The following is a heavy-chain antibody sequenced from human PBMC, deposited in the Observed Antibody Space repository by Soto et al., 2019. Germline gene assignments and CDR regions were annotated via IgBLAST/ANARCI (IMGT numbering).Heavy chain of an antibody. CDR1: GGSISSYY. J-gene: IGHJ6*02. D-gene: IGHD6-13*01. CDR2: IYTSGST. V-gene: IGHV4-4*07. CDR3: ARDSEVGAAAGYYYYGMDV. Sequence: PENLSLTCTVSGGSISSYYWSWIRQPAGKGLEWIGRIYTSGSTNYNPSLKSRVTMSVDTSKNQFSLKLSSVTAADTAVYYCARDSEVGAAAGYYYYGMDVWVQGTTVT.